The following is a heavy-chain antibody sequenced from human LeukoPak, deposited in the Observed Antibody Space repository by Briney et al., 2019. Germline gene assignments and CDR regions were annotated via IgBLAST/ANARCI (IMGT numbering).Heavy chain of an antibody. CDR3: ARDPNPPYDFWSGYPTNYFDY. Sequence: GASVKVSCKPSGYTFTGYYMHWVRQAPRHRHEWRGWINPNSGGTNYAQKFQGTVTMTRDTSISTAYMELSRLRSDDTAVYYCARDPNPPYDFWSGYPTNYFDYWGQGTLVTVSS. D-gene: IGHD3-3*01. V-gene: IGHV1-2*02. CDR1: GYTFTGYY. J-gene: IGHJ4*02. CDR2: INPNSGGT.